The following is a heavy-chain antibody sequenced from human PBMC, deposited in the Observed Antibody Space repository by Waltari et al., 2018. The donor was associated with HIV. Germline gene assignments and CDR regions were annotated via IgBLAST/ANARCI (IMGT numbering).Heavy chain of an antibody. V-gene: IGHV3-23*01. J-gene: IGHJ4*01. CDR2: FSGSGGNT. D-gene: IGHD5-12*01. Sequence: EVQLLASGGGLVPPGGSLRIYCVVSGFTFTNSGLSWVRPAPGKGLEWVSGFSGSGGNTYYAESVKGRFTISRDNSKNTLYLQMISLRAEETAIYYCARARILVATIEDFDYWGHGTLVSVSS. CDR3: ARARILVATIEDFDY. CDR1: GFTFTNSG.